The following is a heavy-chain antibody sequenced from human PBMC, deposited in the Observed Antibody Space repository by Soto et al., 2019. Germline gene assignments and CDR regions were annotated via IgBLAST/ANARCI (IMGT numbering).Heavy chain of an antibody. CDR3: ARGYYDSSGCLWEVGFDP. J-gene: IGHJ5*02. Sequence: SETLSLTCTVSGGSISSGGYYWSWIRQHPGKGLEWIGYIYYSGSTYYNPSLKSRVTISVDTSKNQFSLKLSSVTAADTAVYYCARGYYDSSGCLWEVGFDPWGQGTLVTVSS. V-gene: IGHV4-31*03. CDR1: GGSISSGGYY. D-gene: IGHD3-22*01. CDR2: IYYSGST.